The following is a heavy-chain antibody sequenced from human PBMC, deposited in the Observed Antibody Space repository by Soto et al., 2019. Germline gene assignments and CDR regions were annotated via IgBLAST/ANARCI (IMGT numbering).Heavy chain of an antibody. CDR3: ARARMYSGAYHDY. Sequence: ASVKVSCKASEYSFTGHYLHWVRQAPGQGLEWMGWITPYNGNANYAQKHQDRLTITTDTSTNTAYLELRSLRSDDTAVYFCARARMYSGAYHDYWGQGTLVTVSS. CDR2: ITPYNGNA. V-gene: IGHV1-18*04. D-gene: IGHD1-26*01. CDR1: EYSFTGHY. J-gene: IGHJ4*02.